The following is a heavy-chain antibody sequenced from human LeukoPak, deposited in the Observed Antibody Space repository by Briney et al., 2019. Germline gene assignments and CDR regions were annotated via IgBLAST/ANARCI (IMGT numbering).Heavy chain of an antibody. CDR3: ARPVTGAFDI. V-gene: IGHV3-66*01. Sequence: DPGGSLRLSCAASGFTVSSNYMTWVRQAPGKGLEWVSVIYSGGSTYYSDSVKGRFTISRDNSKNTLYLQMNSLRAEDTAVYYCARPVTGAFDIWGQGTMVTVSS. CDR2: IYSGGST. J-gene: IGHJ3*02. CDR1: GFTVSSNY. D-gene: IGHD1-14*01.